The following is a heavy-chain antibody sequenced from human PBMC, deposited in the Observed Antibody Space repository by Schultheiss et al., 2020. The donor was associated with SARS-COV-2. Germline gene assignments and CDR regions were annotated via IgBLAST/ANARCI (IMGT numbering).Heavy chain of an antibody. J-gene: IGHJ6*02. Sequence: GESLKISCSASGFTFSSYAMHWVRQAPGKGLEWVAVIWYDGSNKYYADSVKGRFTISRDNSKNTLYLQMNSLRAEDTAVYYCAREGGSGYYYYYYGMDVWGQGTTVTVSS. CDR2: IWYDGSNK. V-gene: IGHV3-30*07. CDR3: AREGGSGYYYYYYGMDV. D-gene: IGHD3-3*01. CDR1: GFTFSSYA.